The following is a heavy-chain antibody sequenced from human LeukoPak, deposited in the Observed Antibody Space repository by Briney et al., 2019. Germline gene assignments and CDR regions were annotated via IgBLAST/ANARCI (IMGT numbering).Heavy chain of an antibody. V-gene: IGHV1-69*04. CDR1: GGTFSSYA. CDR2: IIPILGIA. D-gene: IGHD2-2*02. Sequence: GSSVKVSCKASGGTFSSYAISWVRQAPGQGLEWMGRIIPILGIANYAQKFQGRVTITADKSTSTAYMELSSLRSEDTAVYYCARDKIVVVPAAIHYYGMDVWGQGTTVTVSS. J-gene: IGHJ6*02. CDR3: ARDKIVVVPAAIHYYGMDV.